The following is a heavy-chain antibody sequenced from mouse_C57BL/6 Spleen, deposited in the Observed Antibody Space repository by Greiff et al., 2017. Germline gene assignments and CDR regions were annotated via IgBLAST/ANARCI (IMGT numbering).Heavy chain of an antibody. Sequence: EVMLVESGGGLVKPGGSLKLSCAASGFTFSDYGMHWVRQAPEKGLAWVAYISSGSSTIYYADTVKGRFTISRDNAKNTLFLQMTSLRSEDTAMYYCARDSGSYYYGSRDWFAYWGQGTLVTVSA. CDR3: ARDSGSYYYGSRDWFAY. D-gene: IGHD1-1*01. V-gene: IGHV5-17*01. J-gene: IGHJ3*01. CDR1: GFTFSDYG. CDR2: ISSGSSTI.